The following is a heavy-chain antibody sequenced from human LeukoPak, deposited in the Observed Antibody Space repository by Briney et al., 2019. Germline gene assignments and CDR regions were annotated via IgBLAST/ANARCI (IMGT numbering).Heavy chain of an antibody. J-gene: IGHJ4*02. D-gene: IGHD1-14*01. Sequence: PGGSLRLSCAASGFTFSSYAMHWVRQAPGRGLEWVAFIRYDGNNKLYADSVKGRFTISRDNSKNTVYLHINSLRTEDTALYYCAKDNPLDYWGQGTLVIVSS. CDR3: AKDNPLDY. CDR1: GFTFSSYA. V-gene: IGHV3-30*02. CDR2: IRYDGNNK.